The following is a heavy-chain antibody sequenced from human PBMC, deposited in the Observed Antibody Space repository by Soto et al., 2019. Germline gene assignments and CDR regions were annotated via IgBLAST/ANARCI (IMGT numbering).Heavy chain of an antibody. CDR3: ARDPWVGDIGDY. V-gene: IGHV3-66*01. J-gene: IGHJ4*02. Sequence: DVQLVESGGGLVLRGESLRLSCAASGFTVGSAYMSWVRQAPGKGLEWVAGIYSGGNTYYADSVKGRFTISRDTSKIRLYLQMNSLRAEDAAIYYCARDPWVGDIGDYWGEGTLVTVSS. D-gene: IGHD4-17*01. CDR2: IYSGGNT. CDR1: GFTVGSAY.